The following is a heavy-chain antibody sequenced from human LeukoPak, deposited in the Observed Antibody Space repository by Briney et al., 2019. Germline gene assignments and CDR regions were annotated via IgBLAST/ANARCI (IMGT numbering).Heavy chain of an antibody. CDR2: IYHSGST. Sequence: LSLTCTVSGGSISSGGYYWSWIRRPPGKGLEWIGYIYHSGSTYYNPSLKSRVTISVDRSKTKFSLKLSSVTAADTAVYYCARDWEYYYDSSGPIVRAFDIWGQGTMVTVSS. CDR3: ARDWEYYYDSSGPIVRAFDI. J-gene: IGHJ3*02. CDR1: GGSISSGGYY. D-gene: IGHD3-22*01. V-gene: IGHV4-30-2*01.